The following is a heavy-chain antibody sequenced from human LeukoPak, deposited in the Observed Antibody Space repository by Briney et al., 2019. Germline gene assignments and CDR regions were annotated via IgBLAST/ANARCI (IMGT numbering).Heavy chain of an antibody. CDR2: VYTSGST. J-gene: IGHJ4*02. CDR1: AGSISGFY. D-gene: IGHD3-22*01. V-gene: IGHV4-4*07. CDR3: ARVNSYYYDSSGYYIFDY. Sequence: PSETLSLTCTVSAGSISGFYWSCIPQPPGKGQECIGRVYTSGSTNYNPSLKSRVTMSVDTSKNQFSLKLSSVTAADTAVYYCARVNSYYYDSSGYYIFDYWGQGTLVTVSS.